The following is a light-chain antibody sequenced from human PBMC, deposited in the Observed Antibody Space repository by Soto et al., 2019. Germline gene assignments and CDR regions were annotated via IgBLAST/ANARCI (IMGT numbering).Light chain of an antibody. V-gene: IGKV3-11*01. Sequence: IVLTQSPATLSLSPGERATLSCRASQSVSSYLAWYQQKPGQAPRLLIYDVSNRATDIPARFSGSGSGTDGTLTISSLQQEDLSVYYCQQQSNWPRTFGQGTKVDIK. CDR1: QSVSSY. CDR3: QQQSNWPRT. CDR2: DVS. J-gene: IGKJ1*01.